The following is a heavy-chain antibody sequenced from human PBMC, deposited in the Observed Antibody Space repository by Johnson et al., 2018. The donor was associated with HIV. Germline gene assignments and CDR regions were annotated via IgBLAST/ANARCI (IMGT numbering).Heavy chain of an antibody. V-gene: IGHV3-11*04. CDR3: ASSSPSDYAFNF. D-gene: IGHD6-6*01. Sequence: QVQLVESGGGLVKPGGSLRLSCAASGVTFSVYYMNWIRQAPGKGLEWVSYISRGGNTIYYADSVKGRFSISRDNAKNSLYLQMNSLRAEDTAVYYCASSSPSDYAFNFWGQGTMVTVSS. CDR2: ISRGGNTI. CDR1: GVTFSVYY. J-gene: IGHJ3*01.